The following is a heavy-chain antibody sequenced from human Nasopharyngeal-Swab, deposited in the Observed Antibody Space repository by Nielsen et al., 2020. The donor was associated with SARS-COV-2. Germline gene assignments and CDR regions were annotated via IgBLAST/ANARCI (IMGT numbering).Heavy chain of an antibody. Sequence: SQTLSLTCAVFGVSFSGYYWSWIRQPPEKGLEWIGEINHSGSTNDNPSLKSRVNISVDTSKNQFSLKLLSVTAADTAVYYCARGVPKWQWLPKRYYYMDVWGKGTTVTVSS. J-gene: IGHJ6*03. D-gene: IGHD6-19*01. V-gene: IGHV4-34*01. CDR1: GVSFSGYY. CDR2: INHSGST. CDR3: ARGVPKWQWLPKRYYYMDV.